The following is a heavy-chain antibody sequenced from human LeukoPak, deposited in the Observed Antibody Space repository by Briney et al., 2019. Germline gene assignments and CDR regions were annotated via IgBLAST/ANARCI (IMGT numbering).Heavy chain of an antibody. J-gene: IGHJ4*02. CDR2: IIPIFGTA. Sequence: GASVKVSCKASGGTFSSYAISWVRQAPGQGLEWMGGIIPIFGTANYAQKFQGRVTITADESTSTAYMELSSLRSEDTAVYYCAGNYYGSGSSEYWGQGTLVTVSS. D-gene: IGHD3-10*01. CDR1: GGTFSSYA. CDR3: AGNYYGSGSSEY. V-gene: IGHV1-69*01.